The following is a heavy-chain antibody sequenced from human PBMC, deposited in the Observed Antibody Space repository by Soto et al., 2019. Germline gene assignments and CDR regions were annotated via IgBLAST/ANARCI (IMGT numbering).Heavy chain of an antibody. D-gene: IGHD3-3*01. CDR3: ATRITVFGLLIPPFDP. Sequence: SETLSLTCAVYGGSVNVYYWNWMRHPPGKGLEWIGEINHTGGTHYNPSLKSRVTMSVDTSKNQFSLRLSSVTAADTAIYCCATRITVFGLLIPPFDPWGQGTQVTVSS. J-gene: IGHJ5*02. CDR2: INHTGGT. V-gene: IGHV4-34*01. CDR1: GGSVNVYY.